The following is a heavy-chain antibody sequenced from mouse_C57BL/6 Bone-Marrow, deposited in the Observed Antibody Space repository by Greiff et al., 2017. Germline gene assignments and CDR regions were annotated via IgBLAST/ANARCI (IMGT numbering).Heavy chain of an antibody. J-gene: IGHJ3*01. CDR2: IDPSDSYT. D-gene: IGHD2-4*01. CDR3: AREGYDYPWFAY. CDR1: GYTFTSYW. V-gene: IGHV1-69*01. Sequence: VQLQQPGAELVMPGASVKLSCKASGYTFTSYWMHWVKQRPGQGLEWIGEIDPSDSYTNYTQKFKGKSTLTVDKSSSTAYMQLSSLTSEDSAVYYCAREGYDYPWFAYWGQGTLVTVSA.